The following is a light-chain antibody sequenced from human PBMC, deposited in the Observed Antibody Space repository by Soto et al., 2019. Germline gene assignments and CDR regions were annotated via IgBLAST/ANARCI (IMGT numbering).Light chain of an antibody. CDR1: QSLSTRY. CDR2: GAS. J-gene: IGKJ5*01. CDR3: QQYGSSPT. V-gene: IGKV3-20*01. Sequence: IVLTQSPGTFYSFPGERATLSCRASQSLSTRYLAWHQQKPGQAPRLLIYGASSRDTGIPHRFSASRSGADFTLIISRVELEDCAVYHCQQYGSSPTFGQGTRLEIK.